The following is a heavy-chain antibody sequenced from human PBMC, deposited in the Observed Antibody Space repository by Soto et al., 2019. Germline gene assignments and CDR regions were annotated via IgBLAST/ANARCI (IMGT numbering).Heavy chain of an antibody. D-gene: IGHD3-22*01. J-gene: IGHJ4*02. Sequence: GASVKVSCKASGYTFNRYNMHWVRQAPGQRLEWMGWINAGNGNTKYSQKFQGRVTITRDTSANTAYMELSSLISEDTAVYYCARPKDYDDCLDYWGQGTLVTVSS. CDR2: INAGNGNT. CDR1: GYTFNRYN. V-gene: IGHV1-3*01. CDR3: ARPKDYDDCLDY.